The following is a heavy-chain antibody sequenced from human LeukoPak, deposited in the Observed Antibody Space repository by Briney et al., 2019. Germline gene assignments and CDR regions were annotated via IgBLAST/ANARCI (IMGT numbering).Heavy chain of an antibody. CDR3: ARAPPYSGYDPPFDY. Sequence: ASVKVSCKASGYSFTSYGISWVRQAPGQGLEWMGWISTYNGNTNYAQKLQGRVTMTTDTSTSTAYMELRSLRSEDTAVYYCARAPPYSGYDPPFDYWGQGTLVTVSS. J-gene: IGHJ4*02. CDR1: GYSFTSYG. D-gene: IGHD5-12*01. V-gene: IGHV1-18*01. CDR2: ISTYNGNT.